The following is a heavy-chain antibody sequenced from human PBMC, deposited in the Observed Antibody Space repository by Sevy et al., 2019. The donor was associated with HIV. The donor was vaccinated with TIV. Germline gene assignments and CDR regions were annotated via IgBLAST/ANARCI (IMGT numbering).Heavy chain of an antibody. CDR2: INPQSGGT. CDR3: ARHTSYYFDY. Sequence: ASVKVSCKVSGSTFSGHHMHWVRQAPGQGLEWMGCINPQSGGTNYAHKFQGRVTVTRDTSISTVYMELNTLRSDDTAVYYCARHTSYYFDYWGQGTLVTVSS. V-gene: IGHV1-2*02. CDR1: GSTFSGHH. J-gene: IGHJ4*02.